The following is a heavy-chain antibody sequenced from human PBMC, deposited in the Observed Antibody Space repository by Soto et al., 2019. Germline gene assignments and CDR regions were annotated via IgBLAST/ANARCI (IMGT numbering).Heavy chain of an antibody. J-gene: IGHJ4*02. CDR2: ISGSGDST. Sequence: GGSLRLSCAASGFTFSSYAMSWVRQAPGKGLEWVSAISGSGDSTYYADSVKGRFTISRDNSKNTLYLQINSLRAEDTAVYYCDKPEYGTTWGSYPPHYWGQGTLVTVSS. CDR1: GFTFSSYA. D-gene: IGHD3-16*02. V-gene: IGHV3-23*01. CDR3: DKPEYGTTWGSYPPHY.